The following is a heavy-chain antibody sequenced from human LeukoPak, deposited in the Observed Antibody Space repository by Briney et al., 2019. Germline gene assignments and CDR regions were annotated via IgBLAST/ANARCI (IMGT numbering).Heavy chain of an antibody. CDR1: GYTFTGYY. Sequence: ASVKVSCKASGYTFTGYYMHWVRQAPGQGLEWMGWINPNSGGTNYAQKFQGRVTMTRDTSISTAYMEPSRLRSDDTAVYYCARVGSGGSCYSVWGQGTLVTVSS. CDR3: ARVGSGGSCYSV. CDR2: INPNSGGT. V-gene: IGHV1-2*02. J-gene: IGHJ4*02. D-gene: IGHD2-15*01.